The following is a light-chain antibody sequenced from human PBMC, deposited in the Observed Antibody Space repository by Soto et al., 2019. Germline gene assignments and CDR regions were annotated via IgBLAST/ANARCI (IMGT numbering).Light chain of an antibody. Sequence: QSALTQPASVSGSPRESITISCTGTSSDVGGYNYVSWYQQHPGKVPKLMIYDVSNRPSGVSNRFSGSKSGNMASLTISGLQAEDEADYYCSSYTSSSTYVFGTGTKLTVL. V-gene: IGLV2-14*01. CDR2: DVS. CDR1: SSDVGGYNY. J-gene: IGLJ1*01. CDR3: SSYTSSSTYV.